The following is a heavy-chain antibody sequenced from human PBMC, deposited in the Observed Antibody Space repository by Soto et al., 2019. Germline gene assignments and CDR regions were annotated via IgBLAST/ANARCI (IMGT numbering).Heavy chain of an antibody. D-gene: IGHD3-9*01. Sequence: QVQIVQSGPEEKSPGASMKLSCTTSGYIFADYAIHWVRQAPGQGLEGVGWIKADNGDTRYSAKFQGRLIITRDIPASTSYMELSDLRSADTGVFYCATSDWAWWGRGTLITVSS. CDR1: GYIFADYA. CDR2: IKADNGDT. J-gene: IGHJ4*02. CDR3: ATSDWAW. V-gene: IGHV1-3*05.